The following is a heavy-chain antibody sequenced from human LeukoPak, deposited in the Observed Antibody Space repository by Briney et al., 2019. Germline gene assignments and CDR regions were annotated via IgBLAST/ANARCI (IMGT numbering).Heavy chain of an antibody. CDR2: ISSSGSTI. J-gene: IGHJ3*02. V-gene: IGHV3-11*01. CDR1: GFTFSDYY. D-gene: IGHD3-3*01. Sequence: GGSLRLSCAASGFTFSDYYMSWIRQAPGKGLEWVSYISSSGSTIYYADSVKGRFTISRDNAKNSLYLQMNSLRAEDTAVYYCARDGAYYDFWSGDYTDGAFDIWGQGTMVTVSS. CDR3: ARDGAYYDFWSGDYTDGAFDI.